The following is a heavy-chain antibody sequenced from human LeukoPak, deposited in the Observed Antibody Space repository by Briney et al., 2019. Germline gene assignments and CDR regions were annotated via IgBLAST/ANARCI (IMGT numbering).Heavy chain of an antibody. J-gene: IGHJ4*02. Sequence: GASVKVSCKASGYTFTGYYMHWVRQAPGQGLEWMGWINPNSGGTNYAQKFQGRVTMTRDTSISTAYMELSRLRSDDTAVYYCARARRLGWYYFDYWGQGTLVIVSS. CDR3: ARARRLGWYYFDY. V-gene: IGHV1-2*02. CDR1: GYTFTGYY. D-gene: IGHD6-19*01. CDR2: INPNSGGT.